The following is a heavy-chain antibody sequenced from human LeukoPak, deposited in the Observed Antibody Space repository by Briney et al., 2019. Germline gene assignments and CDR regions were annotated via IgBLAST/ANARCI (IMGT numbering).Heavy chain of an antibody. J-gene: IGHJ5*02. Sequence: SETLSLTCALSGGSFSNYYWAWIRQSPGRGLEWIGEIIQTGGTDYNPSLKSRVTISVDTSKNQFSLKLSSVTAADTAVYYCARALTNWFDPWGQGTLVTVSS. CDR2: IIQTGGT. V-gene: IGHV4-34*09. D-gene: IGHD3-9*01. CDR1: GGSFSNYY. CDR3: ARALTNWFDP.